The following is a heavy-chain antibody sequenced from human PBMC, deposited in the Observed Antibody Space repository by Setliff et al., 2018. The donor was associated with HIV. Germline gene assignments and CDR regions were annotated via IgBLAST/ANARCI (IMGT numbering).Heavy chain of an antibody. CDR3: ARASIDFWSGFYH. Sequence: ASVKVSCKASGSTFTSYAINWVRQAPGQGLEWMGWINPDSGDTNYAQKFQGRVTLTRDTSISTAYMELSSLRSDDAAVFYCARASIDFWSGFYHWGQGTLVTVSS. D-gene: IGHD3-3*01. CDR1: GSTFTSYA. V-gene: IGHV1-2*02. J-gene: IGHJ4*02. CDR2: INPDSGDT.